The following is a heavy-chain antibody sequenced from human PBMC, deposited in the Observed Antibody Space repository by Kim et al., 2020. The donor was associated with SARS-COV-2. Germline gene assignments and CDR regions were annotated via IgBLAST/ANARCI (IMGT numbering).Heavy chain of an antibody. Sequence: ADTMKGRITTSRDNAKNTLYLQMTSLRADDTAVYYCARVPNGSGSWYYLDYWGQGTLVTVSS. V-gene: IGHV3-11*05. CDR3: ARVPNGSGSWYYLDY. D-gene: IGHD3-10*01. J-gene: IGHJ4*02.